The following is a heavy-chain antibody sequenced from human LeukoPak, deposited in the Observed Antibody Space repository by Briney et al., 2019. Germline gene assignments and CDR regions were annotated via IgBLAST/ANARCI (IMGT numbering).Heavy chain of an antibody. CDR3: ARVRPLRYYYMDV. Sequence: PSETLSLTCTVSGGSISSSSYYWSWIRQPPGKGLEWIGYVYYSGSTNYNPSLKSRVTISVDTSKNQFSLKLSSVTAADTAVYYCARVRPLRYYYMDVWGKGTTVTISS. CDR2: VYYSGST. V-gene: IGHV4-61*05. J-gene: IGHJ6*03. CDR1: GGSISSSSYY.